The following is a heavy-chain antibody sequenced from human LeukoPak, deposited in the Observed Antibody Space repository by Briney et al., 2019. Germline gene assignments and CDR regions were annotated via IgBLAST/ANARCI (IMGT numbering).Heavy chain of an antibody. V-gene: IGHV1-69*06. CDR3: ATTPSNGYYNWFDP. CDR1: GGTFSSYA. CDR2: IIPIFGTA. D-gene: IGHD3-22*01. Sequence: PRASVKVSCKVSGGTFSSYAISWVRQAPGQGLEWMGGIIPIFGTANYAQKFQGRVTITADKSTSTAYMELSSLRSEDTAVYYCATTPSNGYYNWFDPWGQGTLVTVSS. J-gene: IGHJ5*02.